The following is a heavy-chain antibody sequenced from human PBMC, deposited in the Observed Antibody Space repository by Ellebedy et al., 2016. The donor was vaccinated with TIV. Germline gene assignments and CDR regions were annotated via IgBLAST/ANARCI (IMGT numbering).Heavy chain of an antibody. CDR2: INHSGST. J-gene: IGHJ6*03. Sequence: SETLSLTXAVYGGTFRDYYWSWIRQSPGKGLEWIGEINHSGSTNYSPSLRSRVTMSVDTSRSQFSLKLSSVTAADTAVYYCARGGKDTVIIPGRDSRFHPYYYMDVWGKGTAVTVSS. CDR1: GGTFRDYY. V-gene: IGHV4-34*01. CDR3: ARGGKDTVIIPGRDSRFHPYYYMDV. D-gene: IGHD2-15*01.